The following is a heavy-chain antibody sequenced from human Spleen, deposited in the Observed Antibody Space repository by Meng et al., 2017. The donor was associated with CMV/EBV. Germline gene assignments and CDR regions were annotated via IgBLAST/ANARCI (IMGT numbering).Heavy chain of an antibody. CDR3: ARDTDAMDV. V-gene: IGHV3-48*04. Sequence: GGSLRLSCAASGVTFSAYGMHWVRQAPGKGLEWVSYISSGGNTKYYADSVKGRFTISRNNAKNSLYLQMNSLRAEDTAVYYCARDTDAMDVWGQGTTVTVSS. CDR1: GVTFSAYG. D-gene: IGHD4-17*01. J-gene: IGHJ6*02. CDR2: ISSGGNTK.